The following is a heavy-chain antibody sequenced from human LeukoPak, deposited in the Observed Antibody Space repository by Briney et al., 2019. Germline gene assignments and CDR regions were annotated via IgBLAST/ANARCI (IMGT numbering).Heavy chain of an antibody. Sequence: GGSLRLSCAASEITFSSYWMSWVRQAPGKGLEWVAVISYDGSNKYYADSVKGRFTISGDNSKNTLYLQMNSLRAEDTAVYYCARTGPIRGLDYWGQGTLVTVSS. D-gene: IGHD1-14*01. CDR1: EITFSSYW. CDR2: ISYDGSNK. J-gene: IGHJ4*02. V-gene: IGHV3-30-3*01. CDR3: ARTGPIRGLDY.